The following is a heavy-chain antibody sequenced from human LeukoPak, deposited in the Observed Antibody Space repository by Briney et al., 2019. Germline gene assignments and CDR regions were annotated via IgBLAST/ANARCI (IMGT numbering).Heavy chain of an antibody. CDR3: ARGWTPNHHTALAY. J-gene: IGHJ4*02. CDR2: VFYSGGT. Sequence: KPSETLSLTCTVSGGSISDYYWSWIRQPPGKGLEWIGYVFYSGGTNYNPSLKSRVTVSVDMSKNQFSLRLSSVTAADTAVYYCARGWTPNHHTALAYWGQGTLVTVFS. D-gene: IGHD5-18*01. V-gene: IGHV4-59*01. CDR1: GGSISDYY.